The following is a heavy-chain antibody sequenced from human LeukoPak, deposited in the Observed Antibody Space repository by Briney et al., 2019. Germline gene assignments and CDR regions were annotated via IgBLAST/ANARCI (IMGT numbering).Heavy chain of an antibody. J-gene: IGHJ5*02. Sequence: VASVKVSCKASGFVFTGYYIHWVRQAPGQGLEWMGWINPNSGATNYAQQFQGRVTMTRGTSMDIVHMELSRLTSDDTADFYCARVSGTIQWFDPWGQGTLVTVSS. CDR1: GFVFTGYY. CDR2: INPNSGAT. V-gene: IGHV1-2*02. CDR3: ARVSGTIQWFDP. D-gene: IGHD3-3*01.